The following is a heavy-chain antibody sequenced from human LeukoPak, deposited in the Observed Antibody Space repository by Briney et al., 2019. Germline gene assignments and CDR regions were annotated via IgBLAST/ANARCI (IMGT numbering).Heavy chain of an antibody. J-gene: IGHJ4*02. CDR1: GFSVSGYW. Sequence: GGSLRLFCAVSGFSVSGYWMTWVRQAPGKGLEWVANIKQDGSEKNYVDSVKGRFTTSRDNAENSLFLQMNSLRVEDTAVYYCAREWQGGIAAAGTRIEGDYWGQGTLVAVSS. CDR3: AREWQGGIAAAGTRIEGDY. CDR2: IKQDGSEK. V-gene: IGHV3-7*01. D-gene: IGHD6-13*01.